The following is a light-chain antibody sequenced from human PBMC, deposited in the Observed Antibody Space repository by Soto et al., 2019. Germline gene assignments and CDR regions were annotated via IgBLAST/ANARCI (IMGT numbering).Light chain of an antibody. Sequence: TVLTQSPGTLSLSPGERATLSCRASQSVSSNLAWYQQKPGQTPRLLIYGASRRASGIPDRFSGSGSGTDFTLTINRLEPEDFAVYYCQQCGSSPWTFGQGTKVDNK. J-gene: IGKJ1*01. CDR1: QSVSSN. CDR3: QQCGSSPWT. V-gene: IGKV3-20*01. CDR2: GAS.